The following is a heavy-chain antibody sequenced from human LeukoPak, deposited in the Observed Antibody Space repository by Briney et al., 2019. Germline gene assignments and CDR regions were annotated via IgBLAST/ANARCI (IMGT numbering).Heavy chain of an antibody. CDR2: ITGSGTDT. V-gene: IGHV3-23*01. Sequence: PGGSLRLSCAASGFTFYNDAMSWVRQAPGKGLEWVSAITGSGTDTFHADSVKGRFTISRDNSESTLYLQMNSLRAEDTATYYCAKGSSSSRPYYFDYWGQGTLVTVSS. D-gene: IGHD6-6*01. CDR3: AKGSSSSRPYYFDY. J-gene: IGHJ4*02. CDR1: GFTFYNDA.